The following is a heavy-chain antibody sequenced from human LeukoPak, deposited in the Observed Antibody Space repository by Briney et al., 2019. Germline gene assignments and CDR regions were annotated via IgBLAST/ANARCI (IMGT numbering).Heavy chain of an antibody. CDR3: AKDRGIDDYVWGSWNY. D-gene: IGHD3-16*01. CDR2: ISGSGGST. V-gene: IGHV3-23*01. J-gene: IGHJ4*02. CDR1: GFTFSSYA. Sequence: GGSLRLSCAASGFTFSSYAMSWVRQAPGKGLEWVSAISGSGGSTYYADSVKGRFTISRDNSKNTLYLQMNSLRAEDTAVYYCAKDRGIDDYVWGSWNYWGQGTLVTVSS.